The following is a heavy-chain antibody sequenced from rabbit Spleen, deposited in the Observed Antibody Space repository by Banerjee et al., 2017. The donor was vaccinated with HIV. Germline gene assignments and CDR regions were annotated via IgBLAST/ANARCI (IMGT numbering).Heavy chain of an antibody. D-gene: IGHD8-1*01. Sequence: QSLEESGGGLVQPEGSLTLTCTASGFSFSSRYYMCWVRQAPGKGLEWIGCVGSGATGNTYYASWAKGRFTISKTSSTTVTLQMTSLTAADTATYFCARDAGTSFSTYGMDLWGPGTLVTFS. CDR2: VGSGATGNT. V-gene: IGHV1S40*01. CDR1: GFSFSSRYY. J-gene: IGHJ6*01. CDR3: ARDAGTSFSTYGMDL.